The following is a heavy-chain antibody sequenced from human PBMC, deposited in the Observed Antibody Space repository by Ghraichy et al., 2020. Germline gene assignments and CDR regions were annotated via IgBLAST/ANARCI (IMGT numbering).Heavy chain of an antibody. CDR2: INSDGSST. CDR1: GFTFSSYW. J-gene: IGHJ4*02. D-gene: IGHD3-22*01. V-gene: IGHV3-74*01. Sequence: RGSLRLSCAASGFTFSSYWMHWVRQAPGKGLVWVSRINSDGSSTRYADSVKGRFTISRDNAKNTLYLQMNSLRAEDTAVYYCARLYYDSSYYGAGWGQGTLVTVSS. CDR3: ARLYYDSSYYGAG.